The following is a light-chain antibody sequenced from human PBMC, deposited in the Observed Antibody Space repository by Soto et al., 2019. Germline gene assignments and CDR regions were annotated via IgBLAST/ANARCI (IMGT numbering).Light chain of an antibody. Sequence: EIVLTQSPGTLSLSPGERATLSCRASQSVSSNYLAWYLQKPGQAPRLLIYAASYRTTGIPARFSSSGSGTDFTLTISRLEPEDFAVYYCQQRSNWPIAFGQGTRLEIK. CDR1: QSVSSNY. J-gene: IGKJ5*01. V-gene: IGKV3D-20*02. CDR3: QQRSNWPIA. CDR2: AAS.